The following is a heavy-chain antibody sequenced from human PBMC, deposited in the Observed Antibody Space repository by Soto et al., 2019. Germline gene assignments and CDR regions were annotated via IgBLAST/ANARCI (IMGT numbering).Heavy chain of an antibody. CDR1: GFTFSSYA. CDR3: AKAADCTNGVCQDYYYYYMDV. J-gene: IGHJ6*03. Sequence: PGGSLRLSCAASGFTFSSYAMHWVRQAPGKGLEWVAVISYDGSNTYYADSVKGRFTISRDNSKDTLYLQMNSLRAEDTAVYYCAKAADCTNGVCQDYYYYYMDVWGKGTTVTAP. V-gene: IGHV3-30-3*01. CDR2: ISYDGSNT. D-gene: IGHD2-8*01.